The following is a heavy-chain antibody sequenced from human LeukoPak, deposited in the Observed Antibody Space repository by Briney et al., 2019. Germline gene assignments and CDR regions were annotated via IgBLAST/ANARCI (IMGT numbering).Heavy chain of an antibody. Sequence: GASVNVSCKASGYTFTGYYMHWVRHAPGQGLEWMGWINPNSGGTNYAQKFQGRVTMTRDTSISTAYMELSRLRSDDTAVYYCARSRSKYQLRHLDAFDIWGQGTMVTVSS. CDR1: GYTFTGYY. CDR3: ARSRSKYQLRHLDAFDI. J-gene: IGHJ3*02. CDR2: INPNSGGT. V-gene: IGHV1-2*02. D-gene: IGHD2-2*01.